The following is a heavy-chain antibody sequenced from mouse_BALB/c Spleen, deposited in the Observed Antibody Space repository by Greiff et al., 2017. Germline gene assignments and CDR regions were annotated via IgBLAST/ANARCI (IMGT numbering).Heavy chain of an antibody. Sequence: VQLQQSGAELVRSGASVKLSCTASGFNIKDYYMHWVKQRPEQGLEWIGWIDPENGDTEYAPKFQGKATMTADTSSNTAYLQLSSLTSEDSAVYICARRYYDYPYYAMDYWGQGTSVTVSS. D-gene: IGHD2-4*01. CDR1: GFNIKDYY. CDR3: ARRYYDYPYYAMDY. J-gene: IGHJ4*01. V-gene: IGHV14-4*02. CDR2: IDPENGDT.